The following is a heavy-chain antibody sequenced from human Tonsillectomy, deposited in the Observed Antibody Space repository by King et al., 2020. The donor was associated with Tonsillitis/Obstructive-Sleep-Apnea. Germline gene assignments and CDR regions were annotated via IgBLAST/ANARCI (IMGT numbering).Heavy chain of an antibody. D-gene: IGHD2/OR15-2a*01. CDR1: GYNFTNYW. J-gene: IGHJ6*03. CDR3: ARLGRAVPVPISIPRERQNDYYSYYMDV. CDR2: IYPGDSDT. Sequence: EVQLVESGAEVKKPGESLKISCKGSGYNFTNYWIGWVRQMPGKGLELMGIIYPGDSDTRYSPSFQGQVTISADKSISTASLQWSSLQASDTAMFYCARLGRAVPVPISIPRERQNDYYSYYMDVWGKGTTVTVSS. V-gene: IGHV5-51*01.